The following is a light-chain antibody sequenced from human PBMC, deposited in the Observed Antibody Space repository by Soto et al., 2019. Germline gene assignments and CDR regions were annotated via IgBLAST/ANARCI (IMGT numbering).Light chain of an antibody. J-gene: IGKJ4*01. CDR3: QQYNNWPLT. Sequence: EIVMTRSPATLSVSPGERATLSCWASQSVSSNLAWYQQKPGQAPRLLIYDVSTRATGIPTRFSGSGSGTEFTLTISSLQSEDFAAYYCQQYNNWPLTFGGGTKVEIK. V-gene: IGKV3D-15*01. CDR2: DVS. CDR1: QSVSSN.